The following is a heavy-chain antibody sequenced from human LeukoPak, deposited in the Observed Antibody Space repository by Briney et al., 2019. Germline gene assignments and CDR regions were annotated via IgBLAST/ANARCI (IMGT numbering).Heavy chain of an antibody. Sequence: SVKVSCKASGYTFTSYYMHWVRQAPGQGLEWMGGIIPIFGTANYAQKFQGRVTITADESTSTAYMELSSLRSEDTAVYYCARGVAVAGVRLDYWGQGTLVTVSS. CDR2: IIPIFGTA. D-gene: IGHD6-19*01. CDR3: ARGVAVAGVRLDY. CDR1: GYTFTSYY. J-gene: IGHJ4*02. V-gene: IGHV1-69*13.